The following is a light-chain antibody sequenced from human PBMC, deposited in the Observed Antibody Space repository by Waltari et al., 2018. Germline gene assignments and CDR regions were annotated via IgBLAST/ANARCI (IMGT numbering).Light chain of an antibody. Sequence: DIQLTQCTSSLSASVGDRVTVTCQASQDITDHLNWYQQKPDRAPKLLIFDASTLETGVPSRFSGSGSGTEFTFTISSLQPEDIGTYYCQQFDDAPLTFGQGTRLDIK. CDR3: QQFDDAPLT. CDR1: QDITDH. CDR2: DAS. J-gene: IGKJ5*01. V-gene: IGKV1-33*01.